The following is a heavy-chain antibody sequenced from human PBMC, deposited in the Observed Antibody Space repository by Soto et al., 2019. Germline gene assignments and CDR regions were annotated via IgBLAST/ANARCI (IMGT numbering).Heavy chain of an antibody. CDR1: GYPFTSYG. J-gene: IGHJ4*02. Sequence: QVHLVQSGAEVKKPGASVEVSCKASGYPFTSYGITWVRQAPGQGLEWMGWITAHNGNTDYAQKLQGRVIVARDTSTSTAYMEVRSPRSDETAVYYCARGRYGDYWGQGALVTVSS. D-gene: IGHD1-1*01. CDR2: ITAHNGNT. V-gene: IGHV1-18*01. CDR3: ARGRYGDY.